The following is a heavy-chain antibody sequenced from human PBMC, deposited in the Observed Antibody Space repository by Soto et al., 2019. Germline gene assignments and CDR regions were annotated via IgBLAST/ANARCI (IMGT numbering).Heavy chain of an antibody. Sequence: PSETLSLTCAICGDSVSNNGATWNWIRQSPSRGLGWLGRAYYRSRWLYDYATSVRGRITINPDTSRNQFSLQLNSVTPEDTAVYYCARDPPDFNSGFDYWGQGTPVTVSS. J-gene: IGHJ4*02. CDR3: ARDPPDFNSGFDY. CDR1: GDSVSNNGAT. CDR2: AYYRSRWLY. V-gene: IGHV6-1*01. D-gene: IGHD2-15*01.